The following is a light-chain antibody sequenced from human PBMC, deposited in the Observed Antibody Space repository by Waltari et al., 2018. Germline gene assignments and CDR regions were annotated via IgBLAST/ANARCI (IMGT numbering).Light chain of an antibody. CDR2: EVS. Sequence: QSALTQPASVSGSPGQSITISCTGTSSAVGGYNFVSWYQQYQGKAPKLIIYEVSNRPSGVSDRFSGSKSGNTASLTISGLQAEDEADYYCTSYTRISTYLFGTGTKVTVL. CDR1: SSAVGGYNF. J-gene: IGLJ1*01. CDR3: TSYTRISTYL. V-gene: IGLV2-14*01.